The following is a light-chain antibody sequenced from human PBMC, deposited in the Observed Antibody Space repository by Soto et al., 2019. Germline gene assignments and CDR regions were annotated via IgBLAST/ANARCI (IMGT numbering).Light chain of an antibody. CDR2: AAS. Sequence: DIQMTQSPSSLSASXXXXXTITCRASQSISSYLNWYQQKPWKAPKLLIYAASSLQSGVPSRFSGSGSGTDFTLTISSLQPEDFATYYCQQSYSTPITFGQGTRLDIK. CDR1: QSISSY. V-gene: IGKV1-39*01. CDR3: QQSYSTPIT. J-gene: IGKJ5*01.